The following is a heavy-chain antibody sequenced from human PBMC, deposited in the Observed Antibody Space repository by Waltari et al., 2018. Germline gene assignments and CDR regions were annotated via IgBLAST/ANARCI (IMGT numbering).Heavy chain of an antibody. J-gene: IGHJ4*02. CDR3: ARHVGGYCRSGTCYSDS. CDR2: LYPGDSDT. V-gene: IGHV5-51*01. Sequence: EVQMVQSGAEVKKPGESLKISCKGSGYTFTRHWIAWVRQMPGKGLEWMGILYPGDSDTRYSPSFQGQVTISVDKSISTAYLQWSSLEASDTAMYYCARHVGGYCRSGTCYSDSWGQGTLVTVSS. D-gene: IGHD2-15*01. CDR1: GYTFTRHW.